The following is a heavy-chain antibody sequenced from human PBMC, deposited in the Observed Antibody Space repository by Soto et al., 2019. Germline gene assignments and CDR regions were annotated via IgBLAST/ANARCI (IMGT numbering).Heavy chain of an antibody. CDR3: ASLGSGYYYYYYGMDV. D-gene: IGHD3-22*01. V-gene: IGHV4-31*03. Sequence: SETLSLTCTVSGGSISSGGYYWSWIRQHPGKGLEWIGYIYYSGSTYYNPSLKSRVTISVDTSKNQFSLKLSSVTAADTAFFYCASLGSGYYYYYYGMDVWGKGTTVTVSS. CDR1: GGSISSGGYY. J-gene: IGHJ6*04. CDR2: IYYSGST.